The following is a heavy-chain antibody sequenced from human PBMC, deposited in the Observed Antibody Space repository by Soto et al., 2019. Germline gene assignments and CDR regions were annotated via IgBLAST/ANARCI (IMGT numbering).Heavy chain of an antibody. CDR3: ARHRSGYGDYVRLPTLFDY. D-gene: IGHD4-17*01. CDR2: IYYSGST. V-gene: IGHV4-39*01. J-gene: IGHJ4*02. Sequence: SETLSLTCTVSGGSISSSSYYWGWIRQPPGKGLEWIGSIYYSGSTYYNPSLKSRVTISVDTSKNQFSLKLSSVTAADTAVYYCARHRSGYGDYVRLPTLFDYWGQGTLVTVSS. CDR1: GGSISSSSYY.